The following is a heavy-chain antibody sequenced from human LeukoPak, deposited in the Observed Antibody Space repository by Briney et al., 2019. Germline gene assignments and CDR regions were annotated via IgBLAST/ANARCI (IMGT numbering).Heavy chain of an antibody. V-gene: IGHV3-53*01. D-gene: IGHD6-19*01. CDR1: RFTVTSNN. J-gene: IGHJ4*02. Sequence: GGSLRLSCAAPRFTVTSNNISTVRQGPRTGLGRVSVIYSGCSTYYADSVKGRFTISRDYSKNTLYLQMNSLRAEDTAVYYCARGVSGWYQYYFDYWGQGTLVTVSS. CDR3: ARGVSGWYQYYFDY. CDR2: IYSGCST.